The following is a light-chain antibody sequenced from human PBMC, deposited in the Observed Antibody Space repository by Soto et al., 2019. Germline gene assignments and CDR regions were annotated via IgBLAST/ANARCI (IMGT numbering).Light chain of an antibody. V-gene: IGKV3-15*01. Sequence: EMVMTQSPATLSVSPGERATLSCRASQSVSGNLAWYQQKPGQAPRLLIYGASTRATGIPARFSGSGSGREFTLTISSLQSEDFAVYYCQQYNNWLITFGQGTRLEI. CDR2: GAS. CDR3: QQYNNWLIT. J-gene: IGKJ5*01. CDR1: QSVSGN.